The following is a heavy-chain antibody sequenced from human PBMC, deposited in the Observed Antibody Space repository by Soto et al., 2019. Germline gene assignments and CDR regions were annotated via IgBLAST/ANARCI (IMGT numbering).Heavy chain of an antibody. V-gene: IGHV3-23*01. CDR1: GFTFNTYP. J-gene: IGHJ6*02. Sequence: GGSLRLSCATSGFTFNTYPMTWVRQAPGKGLEWVSSISSTAGRTSSYADSVKGRFAISRDFSDNTVYLQMDNLRVDDTAVYFCAKGVLSFHYGMEVWGQGTTVTVSS. CDR2: ISSTAGRTS. D-gene: IGHD3-10*01. CDR3: AKGVLSFHYGMEV.